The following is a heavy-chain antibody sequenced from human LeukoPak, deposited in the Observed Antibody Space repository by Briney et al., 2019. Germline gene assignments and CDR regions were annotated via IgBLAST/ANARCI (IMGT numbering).Heavy chain of an antibody. CDR2: IEPKSGGT. CDR3: AREMGVVPTAIPTVDS. Sequence: GASVKVSCTASGYTFTGHFMHWVRQAPGQGLEWMGWIEPKSGGTHYGHKFQGRVTMTRGTSMSTAYMELSRLKADDTAVHYCAREMGVVPTAIPTVDSWGQGTLVTVSS. D-gene: IGHD2-2*02. V-gene: IGHV1-2*02. J-gene: IGHJ4*02. CDR1: GYTFTGHF.